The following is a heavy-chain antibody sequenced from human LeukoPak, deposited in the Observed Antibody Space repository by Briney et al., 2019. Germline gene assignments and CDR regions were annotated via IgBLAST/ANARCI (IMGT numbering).Heavy chain of an antibody. V-gene: IGHV3-66*01. J-gene: IGHJ6*02. CDR3: ARDTRTYYDFWSGYSPAYYYYGMDV. CDR1: GFTVSSNY. Sequence: GGSLRLSCAASGFTVSSNYMSWVRQAPGKGLEWVSVIYSAGSTYCADSVKGRFTISRDNSKNTLYLQMNSLRAEDTAVYYCARDTRTYYDFWSGYSPAYYYYGMDVWGQGTTVTVSS. CDR2: IYSAGST. D-gene: IGHD3-3*01.